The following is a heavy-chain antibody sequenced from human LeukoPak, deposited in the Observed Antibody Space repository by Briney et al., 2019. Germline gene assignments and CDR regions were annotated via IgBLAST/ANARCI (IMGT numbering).Heavy chain of an antibody. J-gene: IGHJ4*02. D-gene: IGHD2-15*01. Sequence: GGSLRLSCGASGFSFSLYGMHWVRQAPGKGLDWVAVISYHGRDQFYADSVKGRFTISRDSSKDTLYLQMNSLRTEDTAVYYCVRQDCSGGSCYLDYWGQGTLVTVSS. CDR2: ISYHGRDQ. CDR3: VRQDCSGGSCYLDY. CDR1: GFSFSLYG. V-gene: IGHV3-30*19.